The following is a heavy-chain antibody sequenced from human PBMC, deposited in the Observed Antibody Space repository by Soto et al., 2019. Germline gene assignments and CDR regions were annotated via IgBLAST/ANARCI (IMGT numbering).Heavy chain of an antibody. J-gene: IGHJ5*02. CDR3: ARDSSSWYRGFNWFDP. V-gene: IGHV1-69*06. CDR2: IIPIFGTA. D-gene: IGHD6-13*01. CDR1: GGTFSSYA. Sequence: AASVKVSCKASGGTFSSYAISWVRQAPGQGLEWMGGIIPIFGTANYAQKFQGRVTITADKSTSTAYMELSSLRSEDTAVYYCARDSSSWYRGFNWFDPWGQGTLVTVYS.